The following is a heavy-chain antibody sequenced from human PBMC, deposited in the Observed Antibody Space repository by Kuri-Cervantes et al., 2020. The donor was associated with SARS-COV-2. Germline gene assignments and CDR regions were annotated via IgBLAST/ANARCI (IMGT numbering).Heavy chain of an antibody. J-gene: IGHJ4*02. V-gene: IGHV4-31*03. CDR2: IYSGGTT. CDR3: ARYYYDSRGYVFFDY. Sequence: LRLSCTVSGGSIRSDGYYWSWIRQRPGKGLEWIGYIYSGGTTYYSPSLKSRLTISMDTSKNHFSLKLGAVTAADTAMYYCARYYYDSRGYVFFDYWGQGNPVTVSS. CDR1: GGSIRSDGYY. D-gene: IGHD3-22*01.